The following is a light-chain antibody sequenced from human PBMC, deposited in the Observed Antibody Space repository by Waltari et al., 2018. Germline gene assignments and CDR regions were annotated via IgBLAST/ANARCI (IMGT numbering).Light chain of an antibody. Sequence: SYELTQPPSVSVSPGQTASITCSGEKLGEKYSCWYQQKPGQSPVLLIYQDTERPSGIPERFSGSNSGNTATLTISGTQAMDEADYYCQAWDSTTSWIFGGGTKLTVL. CDR2: QDT. V-gene: IGLV3-1*01. J-gene: IGLJ2*01. CDR3: QAWDSTTSWI. CDR1: KLGEKY.